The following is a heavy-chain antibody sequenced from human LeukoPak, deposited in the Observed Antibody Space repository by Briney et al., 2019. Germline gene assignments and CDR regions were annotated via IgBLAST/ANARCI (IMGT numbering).Heavy chain of an antibody. J-gene: IGHJ4*02. CDR3: ATDRSSGSYRNFDY. V-gene: IGHV1-24*01. CDR1: GYTLTELS. D-gene: IGHD1-26*01. CDR2: FDPEDGET. Sequence: ASVKVSCKVSGYTLTELSMHWVRQAPGKGLEWMGGFDPEDGETIYAQKFQGRVTKTEDTSTDTAYMELSSLRSEDTAVYYCATDRSSGSYRNFDYWGQGTLVTVSS.